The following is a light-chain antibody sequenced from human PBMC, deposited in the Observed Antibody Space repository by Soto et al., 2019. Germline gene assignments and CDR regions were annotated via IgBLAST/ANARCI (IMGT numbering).Light chain of an antibody. J-gene: IGLJ2*01. CDR1: SSNIGAGYD. CDR2: GNS. CDR3: QSYDSSLTGPKVL. V-gene: IGLV1-40*01. Sequence: QSVLTQPPSVSGAPGQRVTISCTGSSSNIGAGYDVHWYQQFPGTAPKLLIYGNSNRPSGVPVRFSGSKSGSSASLAITGLQAEDEADYYCQSYDSSLTGPKVLFGGGTKVTVL.